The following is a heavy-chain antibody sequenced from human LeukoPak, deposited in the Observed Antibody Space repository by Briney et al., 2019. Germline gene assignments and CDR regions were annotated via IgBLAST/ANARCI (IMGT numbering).Heavy chain of an antibody. V-gene: IGHV3-7*01. Sequence: GGSLRLSCAASGFTFSNYWMSWVRQAPGKGLEWVANIKQDGSEKYYVDSVKGRFTISRDNAKKSLYLQMNSLRAEDTALYYCARDTVGATDYWGQGTLVTVSS. CDR1: GFTFSNYW. CDR2: IKQDGSEK. J-gene: IGHJ4*02. CDR3: ARDTVGATDY. D-gene: IGHD1-26*01.